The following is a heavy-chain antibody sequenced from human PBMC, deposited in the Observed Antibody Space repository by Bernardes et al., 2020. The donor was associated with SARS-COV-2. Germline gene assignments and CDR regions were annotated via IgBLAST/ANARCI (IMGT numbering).Heavy chain of an antibody. V-gene: IGHV1-2*02. Sequence: SVNVSCKSSVYTLTHYYIHWLRQAPSQGLAWMGWIYPKSGDTNYAQRFQGRVTITRDTSISTAYMDMSKLRSDDTAMYYCVSVTRSQCDDFDKWGQGTLVTVSS. CDR3: VSVTRSQCDDFDK. CDR1: VYTLTHYY. J-gene: IGHJ3*02. D-gene: IGHD3-10*01. CDR2: IYPKSGDT.